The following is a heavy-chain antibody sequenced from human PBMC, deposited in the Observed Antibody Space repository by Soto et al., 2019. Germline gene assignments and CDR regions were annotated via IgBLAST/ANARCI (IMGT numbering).Heavy chain of an antibody. V-gene: IGHV4-38-2*02. CDR3: AHVSRFSYGPFFDL. D-gene: IGHD5-18*01. CDR2: FYHSGST. Sequence: SETLSLTCSVYGYSITSGYYWGWIRQPPGKGLEWIGSFYHSGSTYYNPSLKSRVTISVDTSKNQFSLNLSSVTAADTGIYYCAHVSRFSYGPFFDLWGQGIPVTVSS. CDR1: GYSITSGYY. J-gene: IGHJ4*02.